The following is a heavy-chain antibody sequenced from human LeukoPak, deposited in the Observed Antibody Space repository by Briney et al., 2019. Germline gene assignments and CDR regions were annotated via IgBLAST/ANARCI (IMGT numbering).Heavy chain of an antibody. V-gene: IGHV3-23*01. D-gene: IGHD1-1*01. Sequence: GGSLRLSCAASGFTFNKYAVSWVRQAPGRGLEWVSGISASDTKTYYADSVKGRFTISRDNSRSTFYLQMTSLRVEDTAVYYCSKDPVQHGNGLYWFDPWGKGTVVTVSS. J-gene: IGHJ5*02. CDR1: GFTFNKYA. CDR3: SKDPVQHGNGLYWFDP. CDR2: ISASDTKT.